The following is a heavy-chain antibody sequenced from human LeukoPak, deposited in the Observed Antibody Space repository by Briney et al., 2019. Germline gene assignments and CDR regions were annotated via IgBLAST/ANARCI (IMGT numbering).Heavy chain of an antibody. J-gene: IGHJ5*02. CDR1: GASFSGYS. CDR3: ARERVVSDYSWFDP. D-gene: IGHD6-25*01. CDR2: VNRVGNT. Sequence: KPSETLSLTCAVHGASFSGYSWSWVRQTPGKGLEWIGEVNRVGNTTYNPSLKSRVTISIDTSTTQFYLRLTSVTVADTAVYFCARERVVSDYSWFDPWGQGTQVTVSS. V-gene: IGHV4-34*01.